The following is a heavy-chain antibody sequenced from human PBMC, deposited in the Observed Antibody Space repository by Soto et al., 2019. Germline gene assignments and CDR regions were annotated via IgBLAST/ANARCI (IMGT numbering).Heavy chain of an antibody. V-gene: IGHV4-59*08. D-gene: IGHD3-10*01. CDR3: ARTHYGSGSYYGDYYGMDV. CDR1: GGSISSYY. J-gene: IGHJ6*02. Sequence: PSETLSLTCTVSGGSISSYYWSWIRQPQGKGLEWIGYIYYSGSTNYNPSLKSRVAISVDTSKNQFSLKLSSVTAADTAVYYCARTHYGSGSYYGDYYGMDVWGQGTTVTVSS. CDR2: IYYSGST.